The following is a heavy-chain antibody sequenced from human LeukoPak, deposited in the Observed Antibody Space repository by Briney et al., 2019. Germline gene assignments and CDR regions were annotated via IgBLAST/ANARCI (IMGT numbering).Heavy chain of an antibody. CDR2: ISSSSSYI. CDR3: ARSTPDYYYMDV. Sequence: GGSLRLSCAASGFTFSSYSMNWVRQAPEKGLEWVSSISSSSSYIYYADSVKGRFTISRDNAKNSLYLQMNSLRAEDTAVYYCARSTPDYYYMDVWGKGTTVTVSS. CDR1: GFTFSSYS. V-gene: IGHV3-21*01. J-gene: IGHJ6*03.